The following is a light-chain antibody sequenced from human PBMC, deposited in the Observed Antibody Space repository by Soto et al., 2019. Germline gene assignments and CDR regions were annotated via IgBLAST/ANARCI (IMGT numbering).Light chain of an antibody. Sequence: EIIMTQSPGTLSVSPGERATLSCRAAQGVTTNFAWNQQKSGQSPRLLIYDVSNRATGVPARFSGSGSETDFTLTISGLRSEDSAVYFCQQYNNWPFSFGQGTRLEIK. CDR1: QGVTTN. CDR3: QQYNNWPFS. V-gene: IGKV3-15*01. J-gene: IGKJ5*01. CDR2: DVS.